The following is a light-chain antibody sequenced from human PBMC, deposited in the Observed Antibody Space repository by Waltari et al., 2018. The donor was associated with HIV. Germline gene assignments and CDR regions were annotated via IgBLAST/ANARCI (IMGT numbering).Light chain of an antibody. CDR2: EVT. J-gene: IGLJ2*01. CDR1: SSDVGAYNY. V-gene: IGLV2-8*01. Sequence: QSALTQPPSASGSPGHSVTISCTGTSSDVGAYNYVSWYQHPPGKAPKLIIYEVTKRPSAVPDRFSASKSGNTAALTVSGLQTDDEGDYYCSSYAGSSTLIFGGGTNLIVL. CDR3: SSYAGSSTLI.